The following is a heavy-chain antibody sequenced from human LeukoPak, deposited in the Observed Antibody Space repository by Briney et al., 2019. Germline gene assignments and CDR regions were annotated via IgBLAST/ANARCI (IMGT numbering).Heavy chain of an antibody. CDR1: GFTFSSYW. CDR2: IKQDGSEK. J-gene: IGHJ4*02. V-gene: IGHV3-7*01. Sequence: GGSLRLSCAAPGFTFSSYWMSWVRQAPGKGLEWVANIKQDGSEKYYVDSVKGRFTISRDNAKNTLTLQMNSLRVEDTAVYFCARDWVYKIDYWGRGTLVTVSS. CDR3: ARDWVYKIDY. D-gene: IGHD5-24*01.